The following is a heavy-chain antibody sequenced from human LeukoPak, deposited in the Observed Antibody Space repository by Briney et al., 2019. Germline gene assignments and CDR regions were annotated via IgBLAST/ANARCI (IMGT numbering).Heavy chain of an antibody. Sequence: PGRSLRLSCAASGFTFDDYAMHWVRQAPGKGLEWVSGISWNSGSIGYADSVKGRFTISRDNAKNTLYLQMNSLRAEDTAVYHCARLWPTASSSMFDHWGQGTLVTVSS. D-gene: IGHD2-2*01. CDR3: ARLWPTASSSMFDH. CDR2: ISWNSGSI. V-gene: IGHV3-9*01. J-gene: IGHJ4*02. CDR1: GFTFDDYA.